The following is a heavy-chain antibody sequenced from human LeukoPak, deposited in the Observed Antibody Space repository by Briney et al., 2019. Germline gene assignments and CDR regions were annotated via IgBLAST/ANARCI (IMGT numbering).Heavy chain of an antibody. CDR1: GFTFSSYA. J-gene: IGHJ4*02. Sequence: GGSLRLSCAASGFTFSSYAMHWVRQAPGKGLEWVAVISYDGSNKYFADSVKGRFTISRDNSKNTLYLQMNSLRAEDTAVYYCARDRSLDYWGQGTLVTVSS. CDR3: ARDRSLDY. CDR2: ISYDGSNK. V-gene: IGHV3-30*01.